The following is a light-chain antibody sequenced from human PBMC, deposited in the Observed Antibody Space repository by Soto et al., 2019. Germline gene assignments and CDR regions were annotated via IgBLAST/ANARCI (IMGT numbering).Light chain of an antibody. J-gene: IGKJ3*01. CDR1: QSLLHSNGYNY. V-gene: IGKV2-28*01. CDR3: LQKYFYPFT. Sequence: DIVMTQSPLSLPVTPGEPASISCRSSQSLLHSNGYNYLDWYLQKPGQSPQLLIYLGSNRASGVPARFSGSGSGTDFTLTISSLQPEDFATYYCLQKYFYPFTFGPGTKVDIK. CDR2: LGS.